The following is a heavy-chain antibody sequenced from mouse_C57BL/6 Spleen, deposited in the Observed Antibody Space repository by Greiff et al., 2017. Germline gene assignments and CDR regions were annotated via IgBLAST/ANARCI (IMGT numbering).Heavy chain of an antibody. V-gene: IGHV1-72*01. Sequence: QVQLQQPGAELVKPGASVKLSCKASGYTFTSYWMHWVKQRPGRGLEWIGRIDPSNGGPTYNEKFKSKATLTVDKPSSTAYMQLSSLTSADSEVYYGERGSSTTVIAIGAHWYLDVWGTGTAVTVSS. J-gene: IGHJ1*03. CDR2: IDPSNGGP. CDR3: ERGSSTTVIAIGAHWYLDV. D-gene: IGHD1-1*01. CDR1: GYTFTSYW.